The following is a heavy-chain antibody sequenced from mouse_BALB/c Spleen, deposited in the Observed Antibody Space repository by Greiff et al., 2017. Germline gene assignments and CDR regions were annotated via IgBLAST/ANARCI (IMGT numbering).Heavy chain of an antibody. CDR2: IDPENGDT. CDR1: GFNIKDYY. J-gene: IGHJ4*01. D-gene: IGHD1-2*01. Sequence: VQLQQSGAELVRSGASVKLSCTASGFNIKDYYMHWVKQRPEQGLEWIGWIDPENGDTEYAPKFQGKATMTADTSSNTAYLQLSSLTSEDTAVYYCNALITTAYYYAMDYWGQGTSVTVSS. CDR3: NALITTAYYYAMDY. V-gene: IGHV14-4*02.